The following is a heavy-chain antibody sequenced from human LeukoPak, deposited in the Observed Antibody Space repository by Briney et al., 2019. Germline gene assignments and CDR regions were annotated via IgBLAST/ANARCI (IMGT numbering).Heavy chain of an antibody. Sequence: GGSLRLSCAASGFTFSSYGMHWVRQAPGKGLEWVAVIWYDGSNKYYADSVKGRFTISRDNSKNTLYLQMNSLRAEDTAVYYCAKGPIGATFYYYYGMDVWGQGTTVTVSS. D-gene: IGHD2/OR15-2a*01. CDR1: GFTFSSYG. CDR2: IWYDGSNK. V-gene: IGHV3-30*02. CDR3: AKGPIGATFYYYYGMDV. J-gene: IGHJ6*02.